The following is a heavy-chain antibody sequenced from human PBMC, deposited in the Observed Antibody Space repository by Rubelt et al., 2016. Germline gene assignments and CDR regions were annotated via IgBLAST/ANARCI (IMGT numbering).Heavy chain of an antibody. D-gene: IGHD1-26*01. V-gene: IGHV4-59*12. CDR3: AGEISGSYSLDS. Sequence: QVQLQESGPGLVKPSETLSLTCTVSGGSISGYYWSWIRQSPEKGLEWIGYIYYSGSTNYNPSLKSRVTMSLDSSKNQFSLKLRSVTAADTAVYFCAGEISGSYSLDSWGQGTLVTVSS. CDR2: IYYSGST. CDR1: GGSISGYY. J-gene: IGHJ4*02.